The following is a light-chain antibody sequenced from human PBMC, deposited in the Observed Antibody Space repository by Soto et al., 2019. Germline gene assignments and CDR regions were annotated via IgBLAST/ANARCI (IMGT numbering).Light chain of an antibody. J-gene: IGKJ4*01. V-gene: IGKV1-5*03. CDR3: QQYNSYSLT. Sequence: DIQMTQSPSTLSASVGDRVTITCRASQSIGTGVAWYQQKPGKAPNLLIYKASSLESAVPSRFGGSGSGTEFTLTISSLQPDDFATYYCQQYNSYSLTFGGGTKVEIK. CDR2: KAS. CDR1: QSIGTG.